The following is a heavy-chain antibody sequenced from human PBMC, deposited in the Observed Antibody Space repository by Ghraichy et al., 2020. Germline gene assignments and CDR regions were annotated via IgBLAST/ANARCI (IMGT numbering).Heavy chain of an antibody. Sequence: SETLSLTCTVSGGSISSYYWGWIRQPPGKGLEWIGSIYYSGSTYYNPSLKSRVTISVDTSKNQFSLKLSSVTAADTAVYYCALLVVTYYYFDYWGQGTLVTVSS. CDR3: ALLVVTYYYFDY. D-gene: IGHD2-21*02. CDR2: IYYSGST. V-gene: IGHV4-39*01. CDR1: GGSISSYY. J-gene: IGHJ4*02.